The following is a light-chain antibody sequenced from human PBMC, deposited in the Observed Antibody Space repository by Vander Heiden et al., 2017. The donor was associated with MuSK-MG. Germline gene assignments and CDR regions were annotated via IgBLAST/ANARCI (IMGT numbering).Light chain of an antibody. V-gene: IGKV1-39*01. Sequence: DIQMTQSPSSLSASVGDRVTITCRASQSIDTYLNWYQQKPGKAPKLLIYAASSLQSGVPSRFSGSRSGTDFTLTISSLQPEDFATYYCQQSDSTLWTFGQGTRLEIK. CDR1: QSIDTY. J-gene: IGKJ1*01. CDR3: QQSDSTLWT. CDR2: AAS.